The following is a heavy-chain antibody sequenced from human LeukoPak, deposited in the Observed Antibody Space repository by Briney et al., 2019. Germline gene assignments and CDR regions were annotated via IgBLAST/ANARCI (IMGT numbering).Heavy chain of an antibody. D-gene: IGHD7-27*01. V-gene: IGHV1-69*13. CDR3: ARVRTGESYYYYYYMDV. Sequence: ASVKVSCKASGGTFSSYAISCVRQAPGQGLEWMGGIIPIFGTANYAQKFQGRVTITADESTSTAYMELSSLRSEDTAVYYCARVRTGESYYYYYYMDVWGKGTTVTVSS. J-gene: IGHJ6*03. CDR2: IIPIFGTA. CDR1: GGTFSSYA.